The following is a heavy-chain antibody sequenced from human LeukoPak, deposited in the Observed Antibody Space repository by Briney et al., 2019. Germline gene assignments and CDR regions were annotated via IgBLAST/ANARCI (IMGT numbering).Heavy chain of an antibody. J-gene: IGHJ4*02. CDR3: ARYDNSGYEAFDY. CDR1: GFTFDDYA. CDR2: ISWNSGSI. V-gene: IGHV3-9*01. Sequence: GGSLRLSCAASGFTFDDYAMHWVRQAPGKGLEWVSGISWNSGSIGYADSVKGRFTISRDNAKNSLYLQMNSLRAEDTALYYCARYDNSGYEAFDYWGQGTLVTVSS. D-gene: IGHD3-22*01.